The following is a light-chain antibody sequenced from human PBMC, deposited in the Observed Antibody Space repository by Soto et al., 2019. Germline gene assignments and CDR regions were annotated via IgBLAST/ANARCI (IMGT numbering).Light chain of an antibody. J-gene: IGLJ2*01. V-gene: IGLV2-18*02. Sequence: QSALTQPPSVSGSPGQSVTISCTGTSSDVGSYNRVSWYQQLPGTAPKLMIYEVSNRPSGVPDRFSGSKSGNTASLTISGLQAEDEADYYCSSYTSITTPVVFGGGTKLTVL. CDR1: SSDVGSYNR. CDR3: SSYTSITTPVV. CDR2: EVS.